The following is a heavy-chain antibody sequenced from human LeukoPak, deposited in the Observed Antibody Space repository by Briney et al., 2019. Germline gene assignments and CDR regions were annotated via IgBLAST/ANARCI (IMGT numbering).Heavy chain of an antibody. Sequence: GGSLRLSCAASGFTFSTYSMAWVRQAPGKGLEWVSYISSGSSAIYYADSVKGRFTISRDNARNSLSLQMNSLRAEDTAVYYFGRGAAWPPQEFGFWGQGTLVTVSS. CDR2: ISSGSSAI. CDR3: GRGAAWPPQEFGF. J-gene: IGHJ4*02. V-gene: IGHV3-48*01. CDR1: GFTFSTYS.